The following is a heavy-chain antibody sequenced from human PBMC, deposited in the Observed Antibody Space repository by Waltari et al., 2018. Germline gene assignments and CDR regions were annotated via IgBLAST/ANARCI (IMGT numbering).Heavy chain of an antibody. CDR3: ARERSSYAYYYYYYYMDV. CDR1: GFTVSSNY. J-gene: IGHJ6*03. D-gene: IGHD5-12*01. CDR2: IYSGGST. Sequence: EVQLVETGGGLIQPGGSLRLSCAASGFTVSSNYMRWVRQAPGKGLEWVSVIYSGGSTYYADSVKGRFTISRDNSKNTLYLQMNSLRAEDTAVYYCARERSSYAYYYYYYYMDVWGKGTTVTVSS. V-gene: IGHV3-53*02.